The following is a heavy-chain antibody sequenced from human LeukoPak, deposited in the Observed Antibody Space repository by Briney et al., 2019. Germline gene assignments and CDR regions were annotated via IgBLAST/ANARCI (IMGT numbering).Heavy chain of an antibody. V-gene: IGHV4-59*01. Sequence: SETLSLTCTVSGDSINHYYWIWIRQPPGKGLEWIGYIYSSGSTNYNPSLKSRVTMSVDTSKNQFSLKLSSVTAADTAVYYCAREMSAVRGPFDYWGQGTLVTVSS. CDR3: AREMSAVRGPFDY. CDR2: IYSSGST. J-gene: IGHJ4*02. CDR1: GDSINHYY. D-gene: IGHD3-10*01.